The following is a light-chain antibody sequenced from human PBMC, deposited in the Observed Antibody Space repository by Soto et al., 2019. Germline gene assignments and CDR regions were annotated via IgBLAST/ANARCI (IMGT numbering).Light chain of an antibody. CDR1: QSVSSS. Sequence: EVVMTQSPATLSVFPGERVNLSCRASQSVSSSLAWYQQKPGQAPRLLIYSASTRATGIPARFSGSGSGTEFTLTISSLESEDFAVYYCQQYINGYTFGQGTKLEIK. V-gene: IGKV3-15*01. CDR2: SAS. J-gene: IGKJ2*01. CDR3: QQYINGYT.